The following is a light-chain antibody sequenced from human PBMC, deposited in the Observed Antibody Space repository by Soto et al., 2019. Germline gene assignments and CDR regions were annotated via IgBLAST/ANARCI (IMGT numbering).Light chain of an antibody. Sequence: QSALTQPASVSGSPGQSITISCTGTSSDVGDYNYVSWYQQYPGKAPKVMIYDVSNRPSGVSTRFSGSKSGNTASLTISGLQAEDEADYYCSSYTSTSTLIFGGGTKLTVL. J-gene: IGLJ2*01. CDR1: SSDVGDYNY. CDR2: DVS. V-gene: IGLV2-14*01. CDR3: SSYTSTSTLI.